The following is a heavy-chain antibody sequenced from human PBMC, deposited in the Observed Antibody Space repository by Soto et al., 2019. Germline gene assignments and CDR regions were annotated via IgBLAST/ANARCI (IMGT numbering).Heavy chain of an antibody. V-gene: IGHV4-31*03. CDR1: GGSISSSGYY. CDR2: IHYSGNT. CDR3: AKSLTINADFDC. Sequence: QVQLQESGPGLVKPSETLSLTCTVSGGSISSSGYYWSWIRQNPGKGLEWIGYIHYSGNTYYNPSLKSRVTISVDTSKNQFSLRLSSVTAADTAVYYCAKSLTINADFDCRGQGTLVTVSS. J-gene: IGHJ4*02. D-gene: IGHD3-9*01.